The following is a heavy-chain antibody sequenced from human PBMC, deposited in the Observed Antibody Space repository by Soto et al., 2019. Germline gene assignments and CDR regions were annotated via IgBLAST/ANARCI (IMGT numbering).Heavy chain of an antibody. J-gene: IGHJ4*02. CDR1: GGSISSYY. V-gene: IGHV4-59*08. CDR2: TYYSGST. Sequence: SETLSLTCTVSGGSISSYYWSWIRQPPGKGLEWIGYTYYSGSTNYNPSLKSRVTISVDTSKNQFSLRLYSVTAADTALYFCARWNSWFGGSYVDYWGQGALVTVSS. CDR3: ARWNSWFGGSYVDY. D-gene: IGHD1-26*01.